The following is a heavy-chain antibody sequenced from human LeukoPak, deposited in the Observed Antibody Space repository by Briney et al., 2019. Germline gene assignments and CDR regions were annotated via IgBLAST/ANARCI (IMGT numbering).Heavy chain of an antibody. V-gene: IGHV4-59*08. Sequence: PSETLSLTCTVSGVSISIYYWSWIRQPPGKGLEWIGYIYYTGSTNYNPSLKSRVTISVDTSKNQFSLKLRFVTAADTAVYYCARPTSPRDDLWFDPWGQGTLVTVSS. J-gene: IGHJ5*02. CDR1: GVSISIYY. CDR2: IYYTGST. CDR3: ARPTSPRDDLWFDP. D-gene: IGHD5-24*01.